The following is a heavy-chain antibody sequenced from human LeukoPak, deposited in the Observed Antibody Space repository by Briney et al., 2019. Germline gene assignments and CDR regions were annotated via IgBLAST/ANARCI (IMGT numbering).Heavy chain of an antibody. V-gene: IGHV3-30*04. CDR2: ISYDGSNK. CDR1: GFTFSSYA. D-gene: IGHD3-10*01. CDR3: ARRGMVRGDPYYFDH. Sequence: GGSLRLSCAASGFTFSSYAMHWVRQAPGKGLEWVAVISYDGSNKYYADSVKGRFTISRDNSKNTLYLQMNSLRAEDTAVYYCARRGMVRGDPYYFDHWGQGTLVTVSS. J-gene: IGHJ4*02.